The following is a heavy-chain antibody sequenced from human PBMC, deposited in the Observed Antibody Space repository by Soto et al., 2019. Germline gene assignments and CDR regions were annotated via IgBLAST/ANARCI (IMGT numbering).Heavy chain of an antibody. Sequence: GESLKISCKGSGYSFSNYWIGWMRQVPGKGLEWMGIIYPGDSDTKYNPSFEGHVTMSADKSISTAYLQWSSLKASDTAIYYCARHFSSNWFYFEFWGPGTLVTVSS. V-gene: IGHV5-51*01. J-gene: IGHJ4*02. D-gene: IGHD1-20*01. CDR2: IYPGDSDT. CDR3: ARHFSSNWFYFEF. CDR1: GYSFSNYW.